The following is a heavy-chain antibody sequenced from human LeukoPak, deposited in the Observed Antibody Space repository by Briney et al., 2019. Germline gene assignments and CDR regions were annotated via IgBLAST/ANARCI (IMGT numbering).Heavy chain of an antibody. V-gene: IGHV3-74*01. CDR2: INSDGSST. D-gene: IGHD4-17*01. Sequence: GGSLRLSCAAPGFTFSSYWMHWVRQAPGKGPVWVSRINSDGSSTSYADSVKGRFTISRDNAKNTLYLQMNSLRAEDTAVYYCARDYGDYGGDYWGQGTLVTVSS. CDR3: ARDYGDYGGDY. J-gene: IGHJ4*02. CDR1: GFTFSSYW.